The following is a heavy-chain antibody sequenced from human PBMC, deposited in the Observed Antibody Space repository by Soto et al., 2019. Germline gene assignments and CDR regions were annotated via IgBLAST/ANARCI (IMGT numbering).Heavy chain of an antibody. Sequence: GGSLRLSCAASRFTFSNYWMSWVRQAPGKGLERVANIKQDGSEKYYVDSVKGRFTISRDSAKNSLYLQMNSLRAEDTAVYYCARAHSSSSGAFDIWGQGTMVTVS. CDR2: IKQDGSEK. CDR3: ARAHSSSSGAFDI. D-gene: IGHD6-6*01. J-gene: IGHJ3*02. CDR1: RFTFSNYW. V-gene: IGHV3-7*01.